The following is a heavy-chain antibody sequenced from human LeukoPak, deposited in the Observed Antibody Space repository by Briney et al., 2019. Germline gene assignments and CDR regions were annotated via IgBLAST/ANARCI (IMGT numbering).Heavy chain of an antibody. CDR2: VYYSGST. Sequence: SETLSLTCTVSGGSISSGGYYRSWIRQHPGKGLEWIGYVYYSGSTYYNPSLKSRVTISVDTSKNQFSLKLSSVTAADTAVYYCARVIGYCSGGSCYPYNWFDPWGQGTLVTVSS. V-gene: IGHV4-31*03. D-gene: IGHD2-15*01. CDR3: ARVIGYCSGGSCYPYNWFDP. J-gene: IGHJ5*02. CDR1: GGSISSGGYY.